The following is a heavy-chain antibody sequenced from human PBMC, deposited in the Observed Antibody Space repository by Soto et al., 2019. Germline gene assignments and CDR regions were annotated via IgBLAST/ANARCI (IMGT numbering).Heavy chain of an antibody. V-gene: IGHV3-23*01. CDR1: GFTFSSYA. J-gene: IGHJ4*02. CDR2: ISGSGGST. Sequence: PGGSLRLSCAASGFTFSSYAMSWFRQSPGKGLEWVSAISGSGGSTYYADSVKGRFTISRDNSKNTLYLQMNSLRAEDTAVYYCAKMGDSSGSYFDYWGRGTLVTVSS. CDR3: AKMGDSSGSYFDY. D-gene: IGHD3-22*01.